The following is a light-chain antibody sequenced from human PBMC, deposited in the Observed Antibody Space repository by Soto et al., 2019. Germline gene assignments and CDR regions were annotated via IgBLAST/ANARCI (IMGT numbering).Light chain of an antibody. CDR2: SNN. J-gene: IGLJ1*01. CDR3: AAWEDSLNGPNYV. Sequence: QSVLTQPPSASGTPGQRVTISCSGSSSNIGSNTVNWYQQLPGTAPKLLIYSNNQRPSGVPDRFSGSKSGTSASLAISGLQSEDEADYYCAAWEDSLNGPNYVFGTGTKVTVL. V-gene: IGLV1-44*01. CDR1: SSNIGSNT.